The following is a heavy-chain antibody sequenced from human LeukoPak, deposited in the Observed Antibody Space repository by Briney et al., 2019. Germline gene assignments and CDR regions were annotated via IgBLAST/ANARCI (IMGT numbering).Heavy chain of an antibody. D-gene: IGHD1-26*01. Sequence: GGSLRLSCAASGFIISSYTMSWVRQAPGKGLEWVANINEDGSEIYHVDSVKGRFTISRDNAKNSLFLQMNSLRAEDMAIYYCARDTDHGMFDYWGQGTLVTVSS. CDR1: GFIISSYT. CDR2: INEDGSEI. V-gene: IGHV3-7*01. CDR3: ARDTDHGMFDY. J-gene: IGHJ4*02.